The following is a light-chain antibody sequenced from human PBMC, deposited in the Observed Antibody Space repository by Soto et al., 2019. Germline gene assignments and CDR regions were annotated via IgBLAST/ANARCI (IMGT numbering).Light chain of an antibody. CDR2: EVS. V-gene: IGLV2-14*01. Sequence: QSVLTQPASVSGSPGQSITISCTGTSSDVGTYNYVSWYQHHPGKAPKLIIYEVSNRPSGVSNRFSGSKSGSTASLTISGLQAEDEADYHCTSYTRHTALVFGNGTKVTVL. CDR3: TSYTRHTALV. CDR1: SSDVGTYNY. J-gene: IGLJ1*01.